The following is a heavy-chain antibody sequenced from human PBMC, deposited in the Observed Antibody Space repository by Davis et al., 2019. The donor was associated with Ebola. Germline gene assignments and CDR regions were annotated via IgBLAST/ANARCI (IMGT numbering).Heavy chain of an antibody. J-gene: IGHJ4*02. Sequence: GESLKISCAASGFTFSDYTMSWVRQAPGKGLEWVSSITGSGGNTYYADSVKGQFTTSRDNSKNSLYLQMNSLRAEDTAVYYCARINSGSYYSDYWGQGTVVTVSS. CDR3: ARINSGSYYSDY. CDR2: ITGSGGNT. V-gene: IGHV3-23*01. CDR1: GFTFSDYT. D-gene: IGHD1-26*01.